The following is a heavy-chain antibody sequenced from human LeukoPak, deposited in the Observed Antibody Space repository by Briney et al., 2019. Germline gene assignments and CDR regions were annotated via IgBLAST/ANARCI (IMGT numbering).Heavy chain of an antibody. CDR2: INPDRGGT. D-gene: IGHD6-25*01. J-gene: IGHJ4*02. V-gene: IGHV1-2*02. Sequence: ASVKVSCKAPGNTFAGHNIHWRRQAPGQGLELMGWINPDRGGTDYARQFQGRVTMTSDTSIRAAYMEWSSLVSEDSAVYFCAISIQAAAIPAFDYWGQGTLVTVSS. CDR3: AISIQAAAIPAFDY. CDR1: GNTFAGHN.